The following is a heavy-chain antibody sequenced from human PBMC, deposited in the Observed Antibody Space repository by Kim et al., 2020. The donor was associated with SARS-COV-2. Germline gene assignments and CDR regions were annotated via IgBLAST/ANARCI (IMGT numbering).Heavy chain of an antibody. J-gene: IGHJ4*02. CDR2: GTI. V-gene: IGHV3-53*01. CDR3: AREEGPLDY. Sequence: GTISYADSVEGRFTISRDNSKTPLHLQMNSLTAEDSAVYFCAREEGPLDYWGQGTLVTVSS.